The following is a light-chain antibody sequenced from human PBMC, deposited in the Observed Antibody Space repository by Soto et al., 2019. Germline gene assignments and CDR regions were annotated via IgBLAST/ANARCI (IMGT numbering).Light chain of an antibody. CDR1: XXXXXX. J-gene: IGKJ1*01. Sequence: DIQMTQSPSSLSASVGDRVTITCRXXXXXXXXLAWFQQKPGKAPKSLIYAASSLQSGVPSKFXXXGXXXXXXXTXXXLXPEDFATYXCXQYNSYPRTFGQGTKVEIK. CDR3: XQYNSYPRT. CDR2: AAS. V-gene: IGKV1-16*02.